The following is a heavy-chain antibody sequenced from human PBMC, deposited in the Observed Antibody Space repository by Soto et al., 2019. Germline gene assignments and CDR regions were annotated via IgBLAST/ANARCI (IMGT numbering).Heavy chain of an antibody. CDR1: GGSISSGGYY. V-gene: IGHV4-31*03. Sequence: SETLSLTCTVSGGSISSGGYYWSWIRQHPGKGLEWIGYIYYSGSTYYNPSLKSRVTISVDTSKNQFSLKLSSVTAADTAVYYCAREGMCGGDCYSGEDWFDPWGQGTLVTVSS. CDR2: IYYSGST. D-gene: IGHD2-21*01. J-gene: IGHJ5*02. CDR3: AREGMCGGDCYSGEDWFDP.